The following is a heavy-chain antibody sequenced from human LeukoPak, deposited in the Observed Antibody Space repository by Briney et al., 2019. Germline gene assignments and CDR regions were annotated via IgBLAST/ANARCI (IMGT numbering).Heavy chain of an antibody. D-gene: IGHD6-13*01. V-gene: IGHV3-21*01. J-gene: IGHJ4*02. CDR3: ARETTVAAAFVDY. CDR2: ISSSSSYI. Sequence: PGGSLTLSCAASGFTFSSYSMNWVRQAPGKGLEWVSSISSSSSYIYYADSVKGRFTISRDNAKNSLYLQMNSLRAEDTAVYYCARETTVAAAFVDYWGQGTLVTVSS. CDR1: GFTFSSYS.